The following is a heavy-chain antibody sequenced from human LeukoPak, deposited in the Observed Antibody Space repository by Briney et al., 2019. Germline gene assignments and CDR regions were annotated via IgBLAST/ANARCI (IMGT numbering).Heavy chain of an antibody. CDR2: ISYDGSNK. Sequence: GGSLRLSCAASGFTFSSYAMHWVRQAPGKGLEWVAVISYDGSNKYYADSVKGRFTISRDNSKNTLYLQMNSLRAEDTAVYYCARGTEVLVWGQGTLVTVSS. CDR1: GFTFSSYA. CDR3: ARGTEVLV. D-gene: IGHD4-23*01. V-gene: IGHV3-30*04. J-gene: IGHJ4*02.